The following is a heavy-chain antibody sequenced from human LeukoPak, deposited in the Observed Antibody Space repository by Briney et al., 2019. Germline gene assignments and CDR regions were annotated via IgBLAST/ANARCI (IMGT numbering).Heavy chain of an antibody. V-gene: IGHV3-48*03. Sequence: GGSLRLSCAASGFTFSSYEMNWVRQAPGKGLEWVSYISSSGSTIYYADSVKGRFTISRDNAKNSLYLQMNSLRAEDTAVYYCAREEAAWGFDPWGQGTLVTVSS. CDR2: ISSSGSTI. CDR3: AREEAAWGFDP. J-gene: IGHJ5*02. CDR1: GFTFSSYE. D-gene: IGHD6-13*01.